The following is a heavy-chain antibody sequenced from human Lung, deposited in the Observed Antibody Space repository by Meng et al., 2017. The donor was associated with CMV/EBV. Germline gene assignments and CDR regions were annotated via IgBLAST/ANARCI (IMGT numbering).Heavy chain of an antibody. Sequence: ASXXVSCKVSGYTFTSYDINWVRQATGQGLEWMGWMNPNSGNTGYAQKFQGRVTITRNTSISTAYMELSSLRSEDTAVYYCARGSSSYFDYWGQGTLVTVSS. CDR3: ARGSSSYFDY. CDR1: GYTFTSYD. D-gene: IGHD6-13*01. J-gene: IGHJ4*02. CDR2: MNPNSGNT. V-gene: IGHV1-8*03.